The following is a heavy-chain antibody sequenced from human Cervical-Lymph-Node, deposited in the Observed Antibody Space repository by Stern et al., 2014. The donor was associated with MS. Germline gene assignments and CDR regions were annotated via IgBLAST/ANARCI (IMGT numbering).Heavy chain of an antibody. CDR3: ARVPPGYGSNSFFDY. CDR1: GFTVSSTY. V-gene: IGHV3-53*01. CDR2: IFSGGAT. D-gene: IGHD4-23*01. J-gene: IGHJ4*02. Sequence: VQLQESGGGLIQPGGSLRLSCAPSGFTVSSTYMSLVRQAPGWGLEWVSIIFSGGATAYAVSVKGRFTISRDNSRNTLYLQMNSLRAEDTAFYYCARVPPGYGSNSFFDYWGQGNLVTVSS.